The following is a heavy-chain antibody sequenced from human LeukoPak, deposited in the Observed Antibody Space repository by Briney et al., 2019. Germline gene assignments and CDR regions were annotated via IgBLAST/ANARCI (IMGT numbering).Heavy chain of an antibody. CDR3: ARDLSGWYREYYFDY. CDR1: GFTFSSYS. J-gene: IGHJ4*02. Sequence: GGFLRLSCAASGFTFSSYSMNWVRQAPGKGLEWVSSISSSSSYIYYADSVKGRFTISRDNAKNSLYLQMNSLRAEDTAVYYCARDLSGWYREYYFDYWGQGTLVTVSS. D-gene: IGHD6-19*01. V-gene: IGHV3-21*01. CDR2: ISSSSSYI.